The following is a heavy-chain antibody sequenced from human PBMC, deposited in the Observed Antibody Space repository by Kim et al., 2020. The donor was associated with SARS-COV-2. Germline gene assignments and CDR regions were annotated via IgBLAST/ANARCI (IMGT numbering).Heavy chain of an antibody. Sequence: DNYATQFQGRVTIHQNESTSAAYLELSSLRSEDTAVYYCCNWNPPCFDYWGQGTLVTVSS. D-gene: IGHD1-1*01. CDR2: D. J-gene: IGHJ4*02. V-gene: IGHV1-69*01. CDR3: CNWNPPCFDY.